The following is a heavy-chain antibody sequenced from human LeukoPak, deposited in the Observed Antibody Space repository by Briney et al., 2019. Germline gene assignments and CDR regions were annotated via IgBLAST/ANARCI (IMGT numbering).Heavy chain of an antibody. CDR1: GGTFSRYA. J-gene: IGHJ6*02. Sequence: ASVKVSCKASGGTFSRYAISWVRQAPGQGLEWTGGIIPIFGTANYAQKFQGRVTITADESTSTAYMELSSLRSEDTAVYYCAREQPGIAAAPAPYFYGMDVWGQGTTVTVSS. D-gene: IGHD6-13*01. CDR2: IIPIFGTA. V-gene: IGHV1-69*13. CDR3: AREQPGIAAAPAPYFYGMDV.